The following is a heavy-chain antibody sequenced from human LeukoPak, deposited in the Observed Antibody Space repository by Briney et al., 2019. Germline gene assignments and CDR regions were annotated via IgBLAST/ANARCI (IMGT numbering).Heavy chain of an antibody. V-gene: IGHV1-69*05. D-gene: IGHD3-3*01. Sequence: SVKVSCKASGGTFSSYAISWVRQAPGQRLEWMGGIIPIFGTANYAQKFQGRVTITTDESTSTAYMELSSLRSEDTAVYYCARVASLSPPGDYDFWSGSFDPWGQGTLVTVSS. J-gene: IGHJ5*02. CDR3: ARVASLSPPGDYDFWSGSFDP. CDR2: IIPIFGTA. CDR1: GGTFSSYA.